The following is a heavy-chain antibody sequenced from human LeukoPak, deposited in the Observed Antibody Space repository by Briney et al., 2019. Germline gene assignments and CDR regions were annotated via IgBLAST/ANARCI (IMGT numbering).Heavy chain of an antibody. Sequence: PGGSLRLSCAASGFTFSSYWMHWVRQAPGKGLGWVSRINSDGSSTSYADSVKGRFTISRDNAKDTLYLQMNSLRAEDTAVYYCTGHHQAYSRTYWGQGTLVTVSS. J-gene: IGHJ4*02. CDR3: TGHHQAYSRTY. CDR2: INSDGSST. V-gene: IGHV3-74*01. D-gene: IGHD4-11*01. CDR1: GFTFSSYW.